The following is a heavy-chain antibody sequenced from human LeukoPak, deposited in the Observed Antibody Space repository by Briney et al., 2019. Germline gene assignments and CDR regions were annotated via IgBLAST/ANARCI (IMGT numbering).Heavy chain of an antibody. J-gene: IGHJ6*02. Sequence: PGGSLRLSCAASGFTFSDYYMSWIRQAPGKGLEWVSYISSSSSYTNYADSVKGRFTISRDNAKNSLYLQMNSLRAEDTAVYYCARDCRGYCSGGSCCDGTDVWGQGTTVTVSS. CDR2: ISSSSSYT. CDR3: ARDCRGYCSGGSCCDGTDV. D-gene: IGHD2-15*01. CDR1: GFTFSDYY. V-gene: IGHV3-11*05.